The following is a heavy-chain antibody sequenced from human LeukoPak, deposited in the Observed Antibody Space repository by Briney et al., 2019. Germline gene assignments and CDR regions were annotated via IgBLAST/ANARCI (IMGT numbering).Heavy chain of an antibody. Sequence: ASVKVSCKASGYTFTGYYMHWVPQAPGQGLEWMGWINPNSGGTNYAQKFQGWVTMTRDTSISTAYMELSRLRSDDTAVYYCARGGGLLWFGERAFDIWGQGTMVTVSS. CDR3: ARGGGLLWFGERAFDI. CDR1: GYTFTGYY. CDR2: INPNSGGT. V-gene: IGHV1-2*04. D-gene: IGHD3-10*01. J-gene: IGHJ3*02.